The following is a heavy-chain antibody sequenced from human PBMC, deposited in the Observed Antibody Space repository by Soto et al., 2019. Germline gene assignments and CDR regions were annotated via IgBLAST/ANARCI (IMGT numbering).Heavy chain of an antibody. J-gene: IGHJ6*03. Sequence: QVQLVESGGGLVKPGGSLRLSCEASGFTLSDYYMTWIRQAPGKGLEWISYISSSATIIYYADSVKGRFTISRDNANTSLYLQMNSLRAHDTAVYYCARAVKQWLVGGDYYYYMDVWGKGTTVTVSS. CDR1: GFTLSDYY. D-gene: IGHD6-19*01. CDR3: ARAVKQWLVGGDYYYYMDV. V-gene: IGHV3-11*01. CDR2: ISSSATII.